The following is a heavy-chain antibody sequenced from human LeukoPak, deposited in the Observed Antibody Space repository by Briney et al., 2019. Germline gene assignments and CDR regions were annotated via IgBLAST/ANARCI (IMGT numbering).Heavy chain of an antibody. CDR2: IYHSGST. Sequence: SETLSLTCAVSGGSISSSNWWSWVRQPPGKGLEWIGEIYHSGSTNYNPSLKSRITISVDKSKNQFSLKLSSVTAADTAVYYCARKAYGGNRTFDYWGQGTLVTVSS. J-gene: IGHJ4*02. V-gene: IGHV4-4*02. D-gene: IGHD4-23*01. CDR3: ARKAYGGNRTFDY. CDR1: GGSISSSNW.